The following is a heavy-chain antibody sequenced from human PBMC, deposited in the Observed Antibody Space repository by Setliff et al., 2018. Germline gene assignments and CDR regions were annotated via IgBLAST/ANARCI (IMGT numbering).Heavy chain of an antibody. Sequence: PSETLSLTCAVYGGSFSGYYWSWIRQPPGKGLEWIGEINHSGSTNYNPSPKSRVTISVDTSKNQFSLKLSSVTAADTAVYYCARKSRNIVVVPAAVIYYYYYYMDVWGKGTTVTVSS. V-gene: IGHV4-34*01. CDR3: ARKSRNIVVVPAAVIYYYYYYMDV. D-gene: IGHD2-2*01. CDR2: INHSGST. CDR1: GGSFSGYY. J-gene: IGHJ6*03.